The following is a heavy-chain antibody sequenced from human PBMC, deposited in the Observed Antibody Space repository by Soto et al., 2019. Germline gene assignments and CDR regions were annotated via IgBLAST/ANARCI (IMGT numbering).Heavy chain of an antibody. V-gene: IGHV1-3*01. CDR1: GYTFTSYA. D-gene: IGHD3-9*01. Sequence: ASVKVSCKASGYTFTSYAMHWVRQAPGQRLEWMGWINAGNGNTKYSQKFQGRVTITRDTSASKAYMELSSLRSEDTAVYSCAWAYFDMLSGYSDGHAFDIWGQGTMVTVSS. CDR3: AWAYFDMLSGYSDGHAFDI. CDR2: INAGNGNT. J-gene: IGHJ3*02.